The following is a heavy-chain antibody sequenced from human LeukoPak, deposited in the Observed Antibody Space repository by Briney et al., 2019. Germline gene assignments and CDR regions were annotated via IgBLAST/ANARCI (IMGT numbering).Heavy chain of an antibody. CDR3: AREVGRGFDY. CDR1: GGTFSSYA. Sequence: ASVKVSCKASGGTFSSYAISWVRQAPGQGLEWMGWISAYNSNTHYAQKLQGRVTMTTDTSTSTAYMEVRSLRSDDTAVYYCAREVGRGFDYWGQGTLVTVSS. CDR2: ISAYNSNT. V-gene: IGHV1-18*01. J-gene: IGHJ4*02. D-gene: IGHD1-26*01.